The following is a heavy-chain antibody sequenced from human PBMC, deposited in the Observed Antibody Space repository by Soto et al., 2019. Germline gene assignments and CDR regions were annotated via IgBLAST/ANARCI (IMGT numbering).Heavy chain of an antibody. D-gene: IGHD2-2*01. Sequence: ASVKVSCKASGYTFTSYGISWVRQAPGQGLEWMGWISAYNGNTNYAQKLQGRVTMTTDTSTSTAYMELRSLRSDDTAVYYCARESGDVVVPAAIDNWFDPWGQGTLVTVSS. CDR2: ISAYNGNT. CDR3: ARESGDVVVPAAIDNWFDP. CDR1: GYTFTSYG. V-gene: IGHV1-18*01. J-gene: IGHJ5*02.